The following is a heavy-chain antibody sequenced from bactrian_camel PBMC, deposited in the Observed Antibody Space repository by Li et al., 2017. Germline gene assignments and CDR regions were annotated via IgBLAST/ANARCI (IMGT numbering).Heavy chain of an antibody. CDR1: GFTFSGAY. CDR3: ATVEEAWSWGSYAYNY. D-gene: IGHD1*01. CDR2: IYDDGSIT. V-gene: IGHV3-2*01. Sequence: QVQLVESGGGLVQPGGSLRLSCAASGFTFSGAYMTWVRQSPGKGLEWVSSIYDDGSITYYADSVKGRVVISRDNAKNTVYLQMNSLKSEDTALYYCATVEEAWSWGSYAYNYWGQGTQVTVS. J-gene: IGHJ4*01.